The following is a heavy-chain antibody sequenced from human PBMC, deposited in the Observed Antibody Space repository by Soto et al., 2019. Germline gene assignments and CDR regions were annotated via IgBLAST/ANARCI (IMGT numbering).Heavy chain of an antibody. CDR2: TSYDGSNT. D-gene: IGHD3-16*01. V-gene: IGHV3-30*19. Sequence: QVQLVESGGGVVQPGTSLRLSCVGSGFTFRSFFIHWVRQAPGKGLEWVALTSYDGSNTYYDDSVKGRFTISRDNSRNTVDLQMDSLCLDDTALDAGARWGTTGGWDVWGQGTVASASS. CDR1: GFTFRSFF. J-gene: IGHJ1*01. CDR3: ARWGTTGGWDV.